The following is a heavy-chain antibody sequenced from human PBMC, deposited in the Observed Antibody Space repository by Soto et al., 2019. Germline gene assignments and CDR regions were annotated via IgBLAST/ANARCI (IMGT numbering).Heavy chain of an antibody. V-gene: IGHV3-30-3*01. J-gene: IGHJ4*02. CDR1: GFTFSSYA. D-gene: IGHD3-22*01. Sequence: GGSLRLSCAASGFTFSSYAMHWVRQAPGKGLEWVAVISYDGSNKYYADSVKGRFTISRDNSKNTLYLQMNSLRAEDTAVYYCAKTEAVGYYYDSSVYDYWGQGTLVTVSS. CDR2: ISYDGSNK. CDR3: AKTEAVGYYYDSSVYDY.